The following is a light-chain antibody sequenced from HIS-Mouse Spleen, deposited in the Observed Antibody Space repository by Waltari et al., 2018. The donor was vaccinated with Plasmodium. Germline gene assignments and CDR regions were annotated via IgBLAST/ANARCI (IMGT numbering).Light chain of an antibody. CDR2: EDS. CDR3: YSTDSSGNHRV. Sequence: SYELTQPPPVSVSPGQTARITCSVHALPNKYSFWYQQKSGQAPVLVIYEDSKRPSGIPERFSGSSSGTMATLTISGAQVEDEADYYCYSTDSSGNHRVFGGGTKLTVL. V-gene: IGLV3-10*01. CDR1: ALPNKY. J-gene: IGLJ3*02.